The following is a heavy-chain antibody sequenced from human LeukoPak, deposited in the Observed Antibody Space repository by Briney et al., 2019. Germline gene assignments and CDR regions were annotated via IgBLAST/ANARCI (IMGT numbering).Heavy chain of an antibody. CDR1: GFTFSGRW. D-gene: IGHD1-14*01. J-gene: IGHJ4*02. Sequence: PGGSLRLPCAASGFTFSGRWMSWVRQAPGKGLEWVANINQGGSDKYYVDSVKGRFTISRDNANNLLYLQMNSLRGEDTAVYYCTRDRSRAEDDWGQGTLVTVSS. CDR2: INQGGSDK. V-gene: IGHV3-7*01. CDR3: TRDRSRAEDD.